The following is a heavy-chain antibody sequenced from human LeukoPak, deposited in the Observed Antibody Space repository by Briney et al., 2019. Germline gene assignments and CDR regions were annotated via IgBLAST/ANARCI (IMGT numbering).Heavy chain of an antibody. V-gene: IGHV3-7*01. CDR3: VRDKSPSSRGSYYDAFDV. D-gene: IGHD6-19*01. J-gene: IGHJ3*01. CDR2: INPDGNLR. Sequence: GGSLRLSCAASGFTFSSYEMNWVRQAPGKGLEWVANINPDGNLRYYVDSVKGRFTISRDNAKNSLYLQMNSLRVEDTALYYCVRDKSPSSRGSYYDAFDVWGQGTVVSVSS. CDR1: GFTFSSYE.